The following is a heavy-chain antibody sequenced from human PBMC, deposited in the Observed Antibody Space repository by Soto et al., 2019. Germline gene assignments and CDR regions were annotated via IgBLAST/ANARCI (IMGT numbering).Heavy chain of an antibody. J-gene: IGHJ5*02. Sequence: ALVKGSFNASGYTFTSYGISWVRQAHGQGLEWMGWISAYNGNTNYAQKLQGRVTMTTDTSTSTAYMELRSLRSDDTAVYYCARGVGTGSYNWFDPWGQGTLVNVSS. D-gene: IGHD1-1*01. CDR3: ARGVGTGSYNWFDP. CDR1: GYTFTSYG. CDR2: ISAYNGNT. V-gene: IGHV1-18*04.